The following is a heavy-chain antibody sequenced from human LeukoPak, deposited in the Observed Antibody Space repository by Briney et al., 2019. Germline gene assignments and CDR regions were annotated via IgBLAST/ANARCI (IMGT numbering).Heavy chain of an antibody. J-gene: IGHJ3*02. CDR1: GYTFTSYG. CDR3: ARGGYCTNGVCYWNDAFDI. CDR2: ISAYNGNT. D-gene: IGHD2-8*01. V-gene: IGHV1-18*01. Sequence: ASVKVSCKASGYTFTSYGISWVRQAPGQGLEWMGWISAYNGNTNYAQKFQGRVTMTRDTSISTAYMELSRLRSGDTAVYYCARGGYCTNGVCYWNDAFDIWGQGTMVTVSS.